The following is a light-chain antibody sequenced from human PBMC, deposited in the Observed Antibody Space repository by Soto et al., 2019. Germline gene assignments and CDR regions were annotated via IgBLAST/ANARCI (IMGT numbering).Light chain of an antibody. CDR2: GNT. J-gene: IGLJ1*01. CDR3: QSYDDSLSVHYV. CDR1: SSNIGSTYD. V-gene: IGLV1-40*01. Sequence: QSVLTQPPSVSGAPEQRVTISCTGSSSNIGSTYDVQWYQQLPGTAPKLLIHGNTDRPSGVPDRFSGSKSGTSASLAITGLQADFEADYYCQSYDDSLSVHYVFGTGTKVTVL.